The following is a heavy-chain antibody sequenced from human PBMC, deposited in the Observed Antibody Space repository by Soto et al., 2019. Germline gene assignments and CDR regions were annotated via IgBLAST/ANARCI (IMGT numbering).Heavy chain of an antibody. V-gene: IGHV3-48*01. CDR1: GFTFSSYS. J-gene: IGHJ5*02. CDR3: ARAGSSWYSLNWFDP. D-gene: IGHD6-13*01. CDR2: ISSSSSTI. Sequence: EVQLVESGGGLVQPGGSLRLSCAASGFTFSSYSMNWVRQAPGKGLEWLSYISSSSSTIYYADSVKGRFTISRDNAKNSLYLQMNSLRAEDTAVYYCARAGSSWYSLNWFDPWGQGTLVTVSS.